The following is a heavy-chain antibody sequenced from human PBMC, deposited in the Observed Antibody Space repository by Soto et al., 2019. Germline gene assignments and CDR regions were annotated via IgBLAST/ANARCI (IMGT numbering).Heavy chain of an antibody. CDR3: ARDRGTISQNWFDP. J-gene: IGHJ5*02. D-gene: IGHD3-3*01. Sequence: SETLSLTCAVSGYSISSGYYWGWIRQPPGKGLEWIGSIYHSGSTYYNPSLKSRVTISVDTSKNQFSLKLSSVTAADTAVYYCARDRGTISQNWFDPWGQGTLVTVSS. V-gene: IGHV4-38-2*02. CDR1: GYSISSGYY. CDR2: IYHSGST.